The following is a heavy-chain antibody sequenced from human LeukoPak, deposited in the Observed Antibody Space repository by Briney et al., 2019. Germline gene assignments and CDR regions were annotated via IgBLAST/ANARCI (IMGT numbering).Heavy chain of an antibody. Sequence: TSETLSLTCTVSGGSISRYYWSWIRQPPGKGLEWIGYIYYSGSTNYNPSLKSRVTISVDTSKNQFSLKLSSVTAADTAVYYCARGRVTSKKPNWFDPWGQGTLVTVSS. D-gene: IGHD2-21*02. CDR1: GGSISRYY. CDR2: IYYSGST. V-gene: IGHV4-59*12. CDR3: ARGRVTSKKPNWFDP. J-gene: IGHJ5*02.